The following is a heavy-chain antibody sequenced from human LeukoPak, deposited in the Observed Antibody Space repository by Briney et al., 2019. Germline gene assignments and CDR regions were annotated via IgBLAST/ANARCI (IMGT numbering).Heavy chain of an antibody. CDR3: ARIGDYDSGSEGFDP. V-gene: IGHV1-46*04. J-gene: IGHJ5*02. D-gene: IGHD3-10*01. Sequence: GASVKVSWKASGYTFTSYYIHWVRQAPGQGLEWMGIISPSVGTTTYAQKLQGRVTMTRDTSTSTVYMELRSLRSEDTAVYYCARIGDYDSGSEGFDPWGQGTLVTVSS. CDR1: GYTFTSYY. CDR2: ISPSVGTT.